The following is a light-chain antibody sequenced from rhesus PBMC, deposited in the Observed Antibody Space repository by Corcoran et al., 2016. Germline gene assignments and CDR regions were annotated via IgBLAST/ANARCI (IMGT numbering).Light chain of an antibody. J-gene: IGLJ6*01. CDR3: QVFDKSRHPV. CDR1: NIGREG. V-gene: IGLV3-40*01. CDR2: DDN. Sequence: SYEVTQPRSVSVSQGQSARITCGGDNIGREGFQWYQQRPPQGPILVIYDDNERPSGTPDRFSGSKSGNTATLTISGVEAGDEADYYCQVFDKSRHPVFGTGTRLTVL.